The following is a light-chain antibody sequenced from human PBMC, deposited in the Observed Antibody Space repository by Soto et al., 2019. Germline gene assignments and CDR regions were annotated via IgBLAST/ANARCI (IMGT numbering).Light chain of an antibody. CDR2: AAS. Sequence: DIQMTQSPSSLSASVGYRVTITCRASQSISSSLNWYQQKPGKAPKLLIYAASSLQSGVPSRFSGSGSGTDFTLTISSLQPEDFATYHCQQSYSTPYTFGQGTKLEIK. CDR3: QQSYSTPYT. CDR1: QSISSS. J-gene: IGKJ2*01. V-gene: IGKV1-39*01.